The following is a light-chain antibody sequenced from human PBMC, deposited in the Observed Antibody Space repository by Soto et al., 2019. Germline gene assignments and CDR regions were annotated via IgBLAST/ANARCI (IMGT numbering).Light chain of an antibody. V-gene: IGKV3-20*01. CDR1: QSVSSSY. CDR3: QQYGSSSWT. J-gene: IGKJ1*01. CDR2: GAS. Sequence: IVVTQSPCTLSLSPGERAPLSCRASQSVSSSYLAWYQQKPGQAPRLLIYGASSRATGIPDRFSGSGSGTDFTLTISRLEPEDFAVYYCQQYGSSSWTFGQGTKVDI.